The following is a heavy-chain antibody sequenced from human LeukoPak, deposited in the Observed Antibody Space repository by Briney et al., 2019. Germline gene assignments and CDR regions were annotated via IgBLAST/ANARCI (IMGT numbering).Heavy chain of an antibody. J-gene: IGHJ6*02. D-gene: IGHD4-11*01. CDR2: INPNSGGT. Sequence: ASVKVSCKASGYTFTGYYMHWVRQAPGQGLEWMGWINPNSGGTNYAQKFQGRVTMTRDMSISTAYMELSRLRSDDTAVYYCARWFYSSLAVTGMDVWGQGTTVTVSS. V-gene: IGHV1-2*02. CDR1: GYTFTGYY. CDR3: ARWFYSSLAVTGMDV.